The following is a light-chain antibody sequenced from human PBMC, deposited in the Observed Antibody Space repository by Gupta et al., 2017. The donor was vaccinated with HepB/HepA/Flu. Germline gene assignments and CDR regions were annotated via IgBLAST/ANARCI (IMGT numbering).Light chain of an antibody. V-gene: IGLV2-14*03. CDR2: AVT. J-gene: IGLJ1*01. Sequence: QSALTQPASVSGSPGQSITISCTGTSSDVGGYNYVSWYQQYSGKAPKLRIYAVTDRPSGVSNRFSGSKSGNTASLTISGLQAEDEADDDCSSYTSSGTDFFGTGTKVTVL. CDR1: SSDVGGYNY. CDR3: SSYTSSGTDF.